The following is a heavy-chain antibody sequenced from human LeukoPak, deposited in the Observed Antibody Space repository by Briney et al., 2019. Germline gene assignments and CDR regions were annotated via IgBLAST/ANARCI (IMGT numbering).Heavy chain of an antibody. V-gene: IGHV4-34*01. CDR1: GGSFSGYY. Sequence: ASETLSLTCAVYGGSFSGYYWSWIRQPPGKGLEWIGEINHSGSTNYNPSLKSRVTISVDKSKNQFSLKLSSVTAADTAVYYCAREWTAVAEGLHFDYWGQGTLVTVSS. D-gene: IGHD6-19*01. CDR2: INHSGST. CDR3: AREWTAVAEGLHFDY. J-gene: IGHJ4*02.